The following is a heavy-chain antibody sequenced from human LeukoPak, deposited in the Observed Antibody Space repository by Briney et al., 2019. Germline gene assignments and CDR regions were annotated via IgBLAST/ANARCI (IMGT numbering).Heavy chain of an antibody. CDR2: IYPGDSDT. V-gene: IGHV5-51*01. Sequence: GESLKISCKGSGYSFTSYWIGWVRQMPGKGLEWMGIIYPGDSDTRYSPSFQGQVTISADKSISTAYLQWSSLKAPDTAMYYCARPGRWYSGSYYSDLWIPPFDYWGQGTLVTVSS. J-gene: IGHJ4*02. CDR3: ARPGRWYSGSYYSDLWIPPFDY. CDR1: GYSFTSYW. D-gene: IGHD1-26*01.